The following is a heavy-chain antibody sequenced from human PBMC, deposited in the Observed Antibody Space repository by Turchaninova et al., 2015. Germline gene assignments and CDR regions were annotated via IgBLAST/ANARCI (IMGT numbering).Heavy chain of an antibody. CDR2: IYSFGDT. CDR3: ARTGRYTYGDFDS. D-gene: IGHD5-18*01. V-gene: IGHV4-31*03. Sequence: QVQLPESGPALVKPSQTLSLACNGVCDSIGSSSFFWSWCPQQPGKGLEWIGYIYSFGDTSYNPSLKSRVAMSIDRSKNYFSLQLRSVTAADTAVYFCARTGRYTYGDFDSWGQGTLVTVSS. CDR1: CDSIGSSSFF. J-gene: IGHJ4*02.